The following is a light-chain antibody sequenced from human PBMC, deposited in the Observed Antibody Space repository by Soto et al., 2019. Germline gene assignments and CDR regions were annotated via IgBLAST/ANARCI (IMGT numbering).Light chain of an antibody. V-gene: IGKV3-20*01. J-gene: IGKJ1*01. Sequence: ETVLTQSPGTLSLSPGERATLSCRASPSVSSSYFAWYQQQPGQAPSLLLYGAASRTTGIPDRFSGSGSGTDFTLTLSRLEPEDFAVYYCQQYGSSPPSWTFGQGTKVEIK. CDR3: QQYGSSPPSWT. CDR2: GAA. CDR1: PSVSSSY.